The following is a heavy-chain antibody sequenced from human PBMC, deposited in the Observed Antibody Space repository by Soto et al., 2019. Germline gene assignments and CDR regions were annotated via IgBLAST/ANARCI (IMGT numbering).Heavy chain of an antibody. CDR3: ARYCNGGACYSASLDY. V-gene: IGHV3-30*09. J-gene: IGHJ4*02. CDR2: ISYDGSKA. Sequence: QEQMVQSGGGVVQPGRSLRLSCAASPFTFRSYSMHWVRQAPGKGLEWVTSISYDGSKASYADSVKGRFAISRDNSKNTLYLQMNSLRPEDTAVYYCARYCNGGACYSASLDYWREGTQVTVSS. D-gene: IGHD2-15*01. CDR1: PFTFRSYS.